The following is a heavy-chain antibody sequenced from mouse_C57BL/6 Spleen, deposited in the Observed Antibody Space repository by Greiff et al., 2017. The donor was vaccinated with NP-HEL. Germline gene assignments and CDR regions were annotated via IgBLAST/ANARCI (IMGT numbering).Heavy chain of an antibody. J-gene: IGHJ4*01. Sequence: VQLQQSGAELARPGASVKLSCKASGYTFTSYGISWVKQRTGQGLEWIGEIYPRSGNTYYNEQFKGKATLTADKSSSTAYMELRSLTSEDSAVYFCARSGTTTVVAHYYAMDYWGQGTSVTVSS. D-gene: IGHD1-1*01. V-gene: IGHV1-81*01. CDR3: ARSGTTTVVAHYYAMDY. CDR2: IYPRSGNT. CDR1: GYTFTSYG.